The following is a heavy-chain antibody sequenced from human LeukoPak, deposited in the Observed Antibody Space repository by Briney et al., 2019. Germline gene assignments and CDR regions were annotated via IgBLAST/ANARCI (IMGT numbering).Heavy chain of an antibody. CDR3: AKDLHPYYYDSSGYQSLDFDY. D-gene: IGHD3-22*01. CDR1: GFTFSSYS. Sequence: PGGSLRLSCAASGFTFSSYSMNWVRQAPGKGLEWVSSISSSSSYIYYADSVKGRFTISRDNAKNSLYLQMNSLRAEDTAVYYCAKDLHPYYYDSSGYQSLDFDYWGQGTLVTVSS. V-gene: IGHV3-21*01. J-gene: IGHJ4*02. CDR2: ISSSSSYI.